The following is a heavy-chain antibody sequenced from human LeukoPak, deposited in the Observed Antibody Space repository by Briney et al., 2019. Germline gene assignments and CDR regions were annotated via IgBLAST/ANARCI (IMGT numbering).Heavy chain of an antibody. D-gene: IGHD6-19*01. CDR2: FYSSGST. J-gene: IGHJ4*02. V-gene: IGHV4-59*12. Sequence: PSETLSLTCTVSGGSIRNFYWSWIRRPPGKGLEWIGAFYSSGSTSSHSSLKSRVTISVDTSRTQLSLKLDSVTDTDTAVYYCVRDGRFDSACFDSWGPGILVTVSS. CDR1: GGSIRNFY. CDR3: VRDGRFDSACFDS.